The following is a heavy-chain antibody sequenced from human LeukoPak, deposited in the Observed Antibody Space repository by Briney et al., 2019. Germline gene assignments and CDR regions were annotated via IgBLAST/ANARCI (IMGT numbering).Heavy chain of an antibody. V-gene: IGHV1-8*03. CDR2: MNPNSGNT. CDR1: GYTFTSYD. CDR3: ARGLAYCGGDCYHGIDY. J-gene: IGHJ4*02. Sequence: ASVKVSCKASGYTFTSYDINWVRQATGQGLEWMGWMNPNSGNTGYAQKFQGRVTITRNTSISTAYMELSSLRSEDTAVYYCARGLAYCGGDCYHGIDYWGQGTLVTVSS. D-gene: IGHD2-21*02.